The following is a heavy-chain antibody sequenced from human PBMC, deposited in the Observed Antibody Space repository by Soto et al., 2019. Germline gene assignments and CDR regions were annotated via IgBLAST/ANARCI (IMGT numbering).Heavy chain of an antibody. V-gene: IGHV1-46*01. CDR3: ARDRRYCSSTSCRGYGMDV. Sequence: QVQLVQSGAEVKKPGASVKVSCKASGYTFTSYYMHWWRQAPGQGLEWMGIINPSGGSTSYAQKFQGRVTMTRDTSTSTVYMELSSLRSEDTAVYYCARDRRYCSSTSCRGYGMDVWGQGTTVTVSS. J-gene: IGHJ6*02. D-gene: IGHD2-2*01. CDR2: INPSGGST. CDR1: GYTFTSYY.